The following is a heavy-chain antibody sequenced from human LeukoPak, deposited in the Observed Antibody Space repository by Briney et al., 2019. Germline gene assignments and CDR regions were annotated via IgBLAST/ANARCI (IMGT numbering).Heavy chain of an antibody. CDR3: ARDRIAAAIFDP. CDR1: GFTFSSYW. CDR2: IKQDGSEK. J-gene: IGHJ5*02. Sequence: PGGYLRLYCAASGFTFSSYWMSWVRQAPGKGLEWVANIKQDGSEKYYVDSVKGRFTISRDNAKNSLYLQTNSLRAEDTAVYYCARDRIAAAIFDPWGQGTLVTVSS. V-gene: IGHV3-7*01. D-gene: IGHD6-13*01.